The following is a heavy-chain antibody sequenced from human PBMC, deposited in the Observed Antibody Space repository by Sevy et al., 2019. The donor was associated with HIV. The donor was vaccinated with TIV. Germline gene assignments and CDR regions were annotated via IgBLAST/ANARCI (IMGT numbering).Heavy chain of an antibody. V-gene: IGHV3-53*01. CDR1: GFTVSSNF. CDR2: IYIGGTT. CDR3: ARGKHVSDYYGSFDY. Sequence: GGSLRLSCAASGFTVSSNFMSWVRQAPGKGLEWVSVIYIGGTTYYADSVKGRFTISRDNSKNTVYLHMNSLRAEDTAVYYCARGKHVSDYYGSFDYWGQGTLVTVSS. J-gene: IGHJ4*02. D-gene: IGHD4-17*01.